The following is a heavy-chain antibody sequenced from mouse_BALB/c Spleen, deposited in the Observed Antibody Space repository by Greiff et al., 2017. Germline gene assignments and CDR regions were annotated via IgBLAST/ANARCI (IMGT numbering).Heavy chain of an antibody. Sequence: EVKLQESGGGLVQPGGSRKLSCATSGFTFTDYYMSWVRQPPGKALEWLGFIRNKANGYTTEYSASVKGRFTISRDNSQSILYLQMNTLRAEDSATYYCARDRGAARAYYFDYWGQGTTLTVSS. CDR3: ARDRGAARAYYFDY. J-gene: IGHJ2*01. CDR2: IRNKANGYTT. D-gene: IGHD3-1*01. CDR1: GFTFTDYY. V-gene: IGHV7-3*02.